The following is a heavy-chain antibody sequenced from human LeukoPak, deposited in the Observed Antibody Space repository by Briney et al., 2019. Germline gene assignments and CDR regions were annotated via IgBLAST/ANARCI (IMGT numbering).Heavy chain of an antibody. J-gene: IGHJ6*02. CDR1: GFTFSSYW. CDR3: ARAASSSWYFDYGMDV. Sequence: GGSLRLSCAASGFTFSSYWMHWVRQAPGKGLVWVSRINSDGSSTSYADSVKGRFTISRDNAKNTLYLQMNSLRAEDTAVYYCARAASSSWYFDYGMDVWGQGTTVTVSS. D-gene: IGHD6-13*01. V-gene: IGHV3-74*01. CDR2: INSDGSST.